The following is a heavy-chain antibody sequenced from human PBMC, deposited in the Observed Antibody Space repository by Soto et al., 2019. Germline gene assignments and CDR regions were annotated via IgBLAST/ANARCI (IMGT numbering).Heavy chain of an antibody. V-gene: IGHV4-4*02. Sequence: QVLLQESGPGLVKSSETLSLTCAVSSDSISSTKWWSWVRQSPGKGLEWVGEIYPSGSTNYNPSLKSRHSISEDGAKNQFSLKLTSVTAADTAVYFCARSWNDYLFYWGQGALVTVSS. J-gene: IGHJ4*02. CDR1: SDSISSTKW. CDR3: ARSWNDYLFY. D-gene: IGHD4-17*01. CDR2: IYPSGST.